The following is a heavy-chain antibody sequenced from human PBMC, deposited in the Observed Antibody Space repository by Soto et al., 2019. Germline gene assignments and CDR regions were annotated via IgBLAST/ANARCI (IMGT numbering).Heavy chain of an antibody. Sequence: ASVKVSCKASGYTFTSYGISWVRQAPGQGLEWMGWISAYNGNTNYAQKLQGRVTMTTGTSTSTAYMELRSLRSDDTAVYYCAVNYYDSRGYPYYYYYGMDVWGQGTTVTVSS. V-gene: IGHV1-18*01. CDR1: GYTFTSYG. CDR2: ISAYNGNT. CDR3: AVNYYDSRGYPYYYYYGMDV. J-gene: IGHJ6*02. D-gene: IGHD3-22*01.